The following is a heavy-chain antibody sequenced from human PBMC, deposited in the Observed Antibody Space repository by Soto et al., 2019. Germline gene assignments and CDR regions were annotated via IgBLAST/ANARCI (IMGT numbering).Heavy chain of an antibody. CDR2: VSFDGTNK. D-gene: IGHD4-4*01. V-gene: IGHV3-30-3*01. Sequence: GGSLRLSCAASGLSFRNFAMHWVRQAPGKGLEWVAVVSFDGTNKYYADSVKGRFTISRDNYKNTLYLQMSSLKTENTAVYYCARDRRPQVTVNFDYWGQGTPVTVSS. CDR1: GLSFRNFA. J-gene: IGHJ4*02. CDR3: ARDRRPQVTVNFDY.